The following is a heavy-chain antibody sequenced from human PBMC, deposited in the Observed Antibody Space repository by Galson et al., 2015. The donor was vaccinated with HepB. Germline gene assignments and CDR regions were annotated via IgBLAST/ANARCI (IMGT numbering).Heavy chain of an antibody. Sequence: SLRLSCAASGFTFSSYSMNWVRQAPGKGLVWVSRINSDGSSTSYADSVKGRFTISRDNAKDTLYLQMNSLRAEDTAVYYCARERRYYYYYGMDVWGQGTTVTVSS. J-gene: IGHJ6*02. V-gene: IGHV3-74*01. CDR3: ARERRYYYYYGMDV. CDR2: INSDGSST. CDR1: GFTFSSYS.